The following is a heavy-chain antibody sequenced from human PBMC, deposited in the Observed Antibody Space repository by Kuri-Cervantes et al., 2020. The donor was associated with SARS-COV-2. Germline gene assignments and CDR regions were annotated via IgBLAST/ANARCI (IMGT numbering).Heavy chain of an antibody. D-gene: IGHD3-10*01. J-gene: IGHJ3*02. CDR1: GFTFSSYSMN. CDR3: ARKVSDRPGISDI. CDR2: IYYSGST. V-gene: IGHV4-59*05. Sequence: ESLKISCAASGFTFSSYSMNWVRQAPGKGLEWIGSIYYSGSTYYNPSLKSRVTISVDTSKNQFSLKLSSVTAADTAVYYCARKVSDRPGISDIWGQGTMVTVSS.